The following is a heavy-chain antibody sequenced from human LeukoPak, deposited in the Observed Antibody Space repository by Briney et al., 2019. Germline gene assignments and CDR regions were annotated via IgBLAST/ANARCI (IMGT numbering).Heavy chain of an antibody. V-gene: IGHV4-59*01. Sequence: SETLSLTCTVSGGSISSYYWSWIRQPPGKGLEWTGYIYYSGSTNYNPSLKSRVTISVDTSKNQFSLKLSSVTAADTAVYYCARVVGDFWSGYYGEVLGCWFDPWGQGTLVTVSS. CDR1: GGSISSYY. CDR2: IYYSGST. D-gene: IGHD3-3*01. CDR3: ARVVGDFWSGYYGEVLGCWFDP. J-gene: IGHJ5*02.